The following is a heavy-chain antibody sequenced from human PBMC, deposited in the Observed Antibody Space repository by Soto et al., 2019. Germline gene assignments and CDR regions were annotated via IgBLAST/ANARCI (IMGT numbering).Heavy chain of an antibody. Sequence: GGSLRLSWAASGFTFSSYDMHWVRQATGKGLEWVSAIGTAGSTYYADSVKGRFTISRDNSKNTLYLQMNSLRAEDTAVYYCARDRASLYGMDVWGQGTTVTVSS. D-gene: IGHD3-10*01. CDR2: IGTAGST. J-gene: IGHJ6*02. CDR1: GFTFSSYD. CDR3: ARDRASLYGMDV. V-gene: IGHV3-13*04.